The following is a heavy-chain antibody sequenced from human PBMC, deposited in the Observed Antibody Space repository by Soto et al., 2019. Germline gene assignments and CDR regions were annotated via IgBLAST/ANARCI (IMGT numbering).Heavy chain of an antibody. CDR1: GFTFSSYA. Sequence: QVQLVESGGGVVQPGRSLRLSCAASGFTFSSYAMHWVRQAPGKGLEWVAVISYDGSNKYYADSVKGRFTISRDNSKNPRYLQMNSLRAEDTAVYYWASVPFGSYSGSYWGQGTLVTVSS. CDR2: ISYDGSNK. V-gene: IGHV3-30-3*01. J-gene: IGHJ4*02. CDR3: ASVPFGSYSGSY. D-gene: IGHD1-26*01.